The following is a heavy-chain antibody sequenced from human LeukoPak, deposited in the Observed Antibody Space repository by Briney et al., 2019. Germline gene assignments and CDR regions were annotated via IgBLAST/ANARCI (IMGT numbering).Heavy chain of an antibody. J-gene: IGHJ3*01. CDR2: ISAYNGNT. D-gene: IGHD6-19*01. Sequence: AAVKVSFKSSGYTFIDYYIHWVRQAPGQGLEWMGWISAYNGNTNYAQKLQGRVTMTTDTSTSTAYMELRSLRSDDTAVYYCARDGFGYSSAELPPSDAFDGGGEGT. CDR3: ARDGFGYSSAELPPSDAFDG. V-gene: IGHV1-18*01. CDR1: GYTFIDYY.